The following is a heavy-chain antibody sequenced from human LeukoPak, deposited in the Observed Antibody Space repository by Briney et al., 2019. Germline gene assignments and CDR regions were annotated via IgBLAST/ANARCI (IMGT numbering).Heavy chain of an antibody. J-gene: IGHJ3*02. D-gene: IGHD2-2*01. CDR3: ARLRYQLLWRGAFDI. CDR2: IYTSGST. CDR1: GGSISSGSYY. V-gene: IGHV4-61*02. Sequence: SETLSLTCTVSGGSISSGSYYWSWIRQPAGKGLEWIGRIYTSGSTNYNPSLKSRVTISVDTSKNQFSLKLSPVTAADTAVCYCARLRYQLLWRGAFDIWGQGTMVTVSS.